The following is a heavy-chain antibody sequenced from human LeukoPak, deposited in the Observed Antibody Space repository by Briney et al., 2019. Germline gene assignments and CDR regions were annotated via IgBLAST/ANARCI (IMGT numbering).Heavy chain of an antibody. Sequence: ASVKVSCKASGYTFTSYYMHWVRQAPGQGLEWMGIINPSGGSTSYAQKFQGRVTITADESTSTAYMELSSLRSEDTAVYYCASRFHYYDSSGYSTLQYWGQGTLVTVSS. CDR3: ASRFHYYDSSGYSTLQY. V-gene: IGHV1-46*01. CDR2: INPSGGST. D-gene: IGHD3-22*01. CDR1: GYTFTSYY. J-gene: IGHJ4*02.